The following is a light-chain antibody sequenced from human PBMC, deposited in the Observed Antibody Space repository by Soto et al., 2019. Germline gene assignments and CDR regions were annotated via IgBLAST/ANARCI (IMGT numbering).Light chain of an antibody. Sequence: EIVLTQSPATLSLSPGERATLSCRASQSVSSYLAWYQQKPGQAPRLLIYDASNRATGIPARFSGSGSGTDFTLTISSLEPEDFAVDYCQQRSNSITCGQGTRLVIK. CDR3: QQRSNSIT. J-gene: IGKJ5*01. CDR1: QSVSSY. CDR2: DAS. V-gene: IGKV3-11*01.